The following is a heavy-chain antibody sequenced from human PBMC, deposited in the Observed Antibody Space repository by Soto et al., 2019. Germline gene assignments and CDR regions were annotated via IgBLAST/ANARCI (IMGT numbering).Heavy chain of an antibody. CDR2: ISGSGST. D-gene: IGHD6-19*01. V-gene: IGHV3-48*03. CDR3: ARTYSSGWYEGWFDP. Sequence: ISGSGSTYYADSVKGRFTISRDNAKNSLYLQMNSLRVEDTAVYYCARTYSSGWYEGWFDPWGQGALVTVSS. J-gene: IGHJ5*02.